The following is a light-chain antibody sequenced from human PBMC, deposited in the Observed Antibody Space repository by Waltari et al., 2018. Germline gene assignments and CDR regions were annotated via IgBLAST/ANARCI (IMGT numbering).Light chain of an antibody. Sequence: EIVMTQSPATLSASPGERVTLSCRASQSVNSRLAWYQQKPGQAPTLLIYGASTRATGSPARFSGSGSATEFTLTISSLQSEDCAVYYCQQYNDWPLTFGQGTKVEIK. CDR3: QQYNDWPLT. CDR2: GAS. V-gene: IGKV3-15*01. J-gene: IGKJ1*01. CDR1: QSVNSR.